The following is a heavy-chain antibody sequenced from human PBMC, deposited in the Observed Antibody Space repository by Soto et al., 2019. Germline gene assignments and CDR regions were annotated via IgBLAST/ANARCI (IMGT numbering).Heavy chain of an antibody. Sequence: KESGPTLVKPTQTLTLTCTFSGFSLSTSGVGVGWIRQPPGKALEWLAVIYWDDDKRSSSSLKSRLTIIKDTSKNQVVLTMTNMDPVDTATYYCAHHPYYGLGTYSFDYWGQGILVTVSS. J-gene: IGHJ4*02. V-gene: IGHV2-5*02. D-gene: IGHD3-10*01. CDR1: GFSLSTSGVG. CDR2: IYWDDDK. CDR3: AHHPYYGLGTYSFDY.